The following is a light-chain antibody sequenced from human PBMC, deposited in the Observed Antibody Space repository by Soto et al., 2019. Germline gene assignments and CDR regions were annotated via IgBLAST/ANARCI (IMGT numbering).Light chain of an antibody. CDR3: QQCDIWPFT. V-gene: IGKV3-15*01. Sequence: EIVMTQSPATLSVSPGERATLSCRASQSVSSNLAWYQQKPGQAPRILIYGASTRATGIPARFSGSGSGTEFTLTISSLQSEDFAVCYCQQCDIWPFTFGPGTKVDIK. CDR2: GAS. J-gene: IGKJ3*01. CDR1: QSVSSN.